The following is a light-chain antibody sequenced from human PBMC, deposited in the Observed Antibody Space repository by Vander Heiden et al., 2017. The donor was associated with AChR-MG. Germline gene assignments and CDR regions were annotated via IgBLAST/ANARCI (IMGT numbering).Light chain of an antibody. J-gene: IGLJ3*02. CDR3: SSYISSSTLWV. V-gene: IGLV2-14*03. CDR2: DVS. CDR1: SSDVGGYNY. Sequence: QSALTPPASVSGSPGQSITISCTGTSSDVGGYNYVSWYQQHPGKAPKVLIYDVSNRPSGVSSRFSGSKSGNTASLTISGLQAEDEADYYCSSYISSSTLWVFGGGTKLTVL.